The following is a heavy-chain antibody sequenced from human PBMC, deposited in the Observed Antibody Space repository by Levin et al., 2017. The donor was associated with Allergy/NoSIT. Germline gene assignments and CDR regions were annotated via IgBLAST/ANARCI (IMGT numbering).Heavy chain of an antibody. Sequence: GESLKISCAASGFTFSSYAMHWVRQAPGKGLEWVAVISYDGSNKYYADSVKGRFTISRDNSKNTLYLQMNSLRAEDTAVYYCARTRLDDILTGYDYWGQGTLVTVSS. J-gene: IGHJ4*02. CDR1: GFTFSSYA. CDR3: ARTRLDDILTGYDY. CDR2: ISYDGSNK. V-gene: IGHV3-30-3*01. D-gene: IGHD3-9*01.